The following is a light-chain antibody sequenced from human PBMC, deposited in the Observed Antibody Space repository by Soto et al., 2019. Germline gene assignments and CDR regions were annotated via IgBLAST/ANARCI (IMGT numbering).Light chain of an antibody. CDR3: HHYGGSPIT. CDR1: QSVNSDY. J-gene: IGKJ5*01. Sequence: EIVLTQSPDILSLSPGQRATLSCRASQSVNSDYLGWFQQKPGQAPRLLIYGASTRATGIPDRFSGSGSGTDFTLTISRLEPEDFAVYYCHHYGGSPITFGQGTRLEIK. CDR2: GAS. V-gene: IGKV3-20*01.